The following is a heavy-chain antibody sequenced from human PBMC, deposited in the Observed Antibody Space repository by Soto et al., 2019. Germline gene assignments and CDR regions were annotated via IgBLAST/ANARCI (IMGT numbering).Heavy chain of an antibody. CDR3: AKSLWDTSGWKTDY. J-gene: IGHJ4*02. V-gene: IGHV4-59*01. D-gene: IGHD6-19*01. CDR2: IYYSGSI. CDR1: GDSISSLY. Sequence: QVQLQESGPGLVKPSETLSLTCTVSGDSISSLYWSWIRQPPGKGLEWIGYIYYSGSINYNPSLKSRVTISVDPSKNQFSLRLGSVTAADTAVYYCAKSLWDTSGWKTDYWGQGTLVTVSS.